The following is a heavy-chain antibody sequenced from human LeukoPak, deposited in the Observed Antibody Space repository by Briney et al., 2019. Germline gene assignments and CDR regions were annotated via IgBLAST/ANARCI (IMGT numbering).Heavy chain of an antibody. D-gene: IGHD3-22*01. V-gene: IGHV3-9*01. J-gene: IGHJ4*02. CDR3: AKDRVGYYDSSGYYSD. CDR2: ISWNSGSI. CDR1: GFTFDDYA. Sequence: PGRSLRLSCAASGFTFDDYAMHWVRQAPGKGLEWVSGISWNSGSIGYADSVKGRFTISRDNAKNSLYLQMNSLRAEDTALYYCAKDRVGYYDSSGYYSDWGQGTLVTVSS.